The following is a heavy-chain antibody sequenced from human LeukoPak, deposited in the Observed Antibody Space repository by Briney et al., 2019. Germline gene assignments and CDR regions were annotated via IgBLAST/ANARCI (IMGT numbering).Heavy chain of an antibody. V-gene: IGHV3-33*06. D-gene: IGHD5-18*01. CDR1: GFTFSSYG. CDR2: IWYDGSNK. J-gene: IGHJ4*02. CDR3: AKGQRGYSYVKLFDY. Sequence: PGGSLRLSCAASGFTFSSYGMHWVRQAPGKGLEWVAVIWYDGSNKYYADSVKGRFTISRDNSKNTLYLLMNSLRAEDTAVYYCAKGQRGYSYVKLFDYWGQGTLVTVSS.